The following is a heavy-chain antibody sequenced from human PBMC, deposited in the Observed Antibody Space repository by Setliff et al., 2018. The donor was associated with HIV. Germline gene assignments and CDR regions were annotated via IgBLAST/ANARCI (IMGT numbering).Heavy chain of an antibody. CDR3: ARTQYDRVEEYFQY. Sequence: SVKVSCKASGGRFSSYAMSWVRQAPGQGLEWMGGIIPMFGSANYAQKFQGRVTITADTSTSTVYMELSSLRSDDTAVYYCARTQYDRVEEYFQYWGQGTLVTVSS. CDR2: IIPMFGSA. V-gene: IGHV1-69*06. CDR1: GGRFSSYA. J-gene: IGHJ1*01. D-gene: IGHD3-22*01.